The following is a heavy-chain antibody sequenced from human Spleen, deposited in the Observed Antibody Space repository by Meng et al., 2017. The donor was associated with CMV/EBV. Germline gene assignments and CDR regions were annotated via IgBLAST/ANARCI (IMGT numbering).Heavy chain of an antibody. CDR1: GFTFSSYE. CDR2: ISSSSSTL. CDR3: ARYYGAGSYFGDS. Sequence: GESLKISCAASGFTFSSYEMNWVRQAPGKGLEWVSYISSSSSTLYYADSVKGRFTVSRDSSKTILYLQMNSLRAEDTAVYYCARYYGAGSYFGDSWGQGTLVTVSS. V-gene: IGHV3-48*01. D-gene: IGHD3-10*01. J-gene: IGHJ4*02.